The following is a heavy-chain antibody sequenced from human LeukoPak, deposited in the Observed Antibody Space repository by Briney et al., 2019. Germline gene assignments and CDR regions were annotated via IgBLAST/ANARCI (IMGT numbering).Heavy chain of an antibody. V-gene: IGHV4-4*07. CDR2: IYTSGST. Sequence: SETLSLICTVSGGSISSYYWSWIRQPAGKGLEWIGRIYTSGSTNYNPSLKSRVTMSVDTSKNQFSLKLSSVTAADTAVYYCARDTHYSSGCSQVSYFDDWGRETLVTVSS. CDR3: ARDTHYSSGCSQVSYFDD. CDR1: GGSISSYY. J-gene: IGHJ4*02. D-gene: IGHD6-19*01.